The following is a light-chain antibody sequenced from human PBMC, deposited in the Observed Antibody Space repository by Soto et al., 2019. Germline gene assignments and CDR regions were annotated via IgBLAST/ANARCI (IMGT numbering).Light chain of an antibody. CDR1: SSDVGAYAY. CDR3: SSYAGSNNVV. Sequence: ALTQPPSASGSPGQSVTISCTGTSSDVGAYAYVSWYQQHPGKAPKLMIYEVSKRPSGVPDRFSGSKSGNMASLTVSGLQAEDEADYYCSSYAGSNNVVFGGGTKVTVL. V-gene: IGLV2-8*01. CDR2: EVS. J-gene: IGLJ2*01.